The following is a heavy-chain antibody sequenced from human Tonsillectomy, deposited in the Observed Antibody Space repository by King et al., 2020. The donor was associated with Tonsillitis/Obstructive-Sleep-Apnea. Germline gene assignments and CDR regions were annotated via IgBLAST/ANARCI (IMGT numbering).Heavy chain of an antibody. CDR2: INESGSS. J-gene: IGHJ3*02. CDR3: ARSSPAAYDAFDI. Sequence: VQLQQWGAGLVRPSETLSLTCAVYGGSGSGNYWSWIRQPPGKGLEWIGEINESGSSSYNPSLKSRVTISIDTSKNQFSLTLNSVTAADTAVYYCARSSPAAYDAFDIWGQGTMVIVSS. D-gene: IGHD2-2*01. V-gene: IGHV4-34*01. CDR1: GGSGSGNY.